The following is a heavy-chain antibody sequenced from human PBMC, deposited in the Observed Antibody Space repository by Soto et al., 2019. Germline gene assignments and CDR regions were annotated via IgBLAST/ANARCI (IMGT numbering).Heavy chain of an antibody. J-gene: IGHJ4*02. CDR1: EGTFNSYA. CDR2: IIPYYNTL. V-gene: IGHV1-69*01. Sequence: QAQVVQSGAEVRKPGSSVKLSCKASEGTFNSYAIAWVRQSPGQGLEWMGGIIPYYNTLNYAQKFQDRVTLTADDSTNTVYMELRSLRSDDTAVYFCARGASRWYPYFFDSWAQGTLVTVSS. CDR3: ARGASRWYPYFFDS. D-gene: IGHD6-13*01.